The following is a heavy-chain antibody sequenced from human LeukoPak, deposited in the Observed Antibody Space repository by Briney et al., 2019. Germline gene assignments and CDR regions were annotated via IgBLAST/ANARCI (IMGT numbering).Heavy chain of an antibody. CDR2: ISDDGDHI. CDR1: GFTFSRSA. V-gene: IGHV3-30*04. Sequence: GGSLRLSCATSGFTFSRSAFHYVRQAPGKGLEWIAVISDDGDHIYYADSVKGRFSISRDNSNNTVFLQMNSLTTEDTAIYYCARDGRRFWAGTLWYFDLWGRGTRVAVSS. D-gene: IGHD3-16*01. J-gene: IGHJ2*01. CDR3: ARDGRRFWAGTLWYFDL.